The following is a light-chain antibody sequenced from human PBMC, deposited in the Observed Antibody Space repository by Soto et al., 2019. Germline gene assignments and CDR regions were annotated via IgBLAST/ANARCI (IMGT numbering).Light chain of an antibody. CDR1: RSNIGNNP. CDR3: ATWDDSRNARGV. CDR2: NNN. J-gene: IGLJ3*02. Sequence: QSVLTQPPSASGTPGQRVTISCSGSRSNIGNNPVNWYRQFPGTAPKLPISNNNQRPSGVPDRLSGPKSGTSASLAISGLQAEDEADYYCATWDDSRNARGVFGGGTKLTVL. V-gene: IGLV1-44*01.